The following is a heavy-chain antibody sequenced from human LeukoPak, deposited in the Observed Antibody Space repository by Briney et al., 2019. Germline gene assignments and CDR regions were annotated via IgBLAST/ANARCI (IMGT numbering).Heavy chain of an antibody. CDR1: GYTFTGYY. V-gene: IGHV1-2*02. Sequence: ASVKVSCKASGYTFTGYYMHWVRQAPGQGLEWMGWINPNSGGTNYAQRFQGRVTMTRDTSISTAYMELSRLRSDDTAVYYCARGQYSNTHTSIWGQGTLVTVSS. J-gene: IGHJ4*02. CDR3: ARGQYSNTHTSI. CDR2: INPNSGGT. D-gene: IGHD5-12*01.